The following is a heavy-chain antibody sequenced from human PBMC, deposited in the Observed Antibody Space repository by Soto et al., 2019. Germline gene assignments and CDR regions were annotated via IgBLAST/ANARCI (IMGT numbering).Heavy chain of an antibody. CDR1: GGSISSSSYY. Sequence: SETLSLTCTVSGGSISSSSYYWGWIRQPPGKGLEWIGSIYYSGSTYYNPSLKSRVTISVDTSKNQCTLKLSYVTAADTAVYYCARSTGTTWGTFNYWGKGTLVTVFS. J-gene: IGHJ4*02. CDR2: IYYSGST. CDR3: ARSTGTTWGTFNY. D-gene: IGHD1-7*01. V-gene: IGHV4-39*01.